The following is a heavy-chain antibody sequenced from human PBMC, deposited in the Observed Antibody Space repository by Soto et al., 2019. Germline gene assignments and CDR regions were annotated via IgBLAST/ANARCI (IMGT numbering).Heavy chain of an antibody. J-gene: IGHJ5*02. CDR2: ISGSGGST. CDR1: GFSFSSYA. D-gene: IGHD3-16*01. Sequence: EVQLLESGGGLVQPGGSLRLSCAASGFSFSSYAMSWVRQAPGKGLEWVSLISGSGGSTYHADSVMGRFTISRDNSKNTLYLQMNSLRAEDTAIYSCAKCLGGELCGGWFDPWGQGTLVSVSS. V-gene: IGHV3-23*01. CDR3: AKCLGGELCGGWFDP.